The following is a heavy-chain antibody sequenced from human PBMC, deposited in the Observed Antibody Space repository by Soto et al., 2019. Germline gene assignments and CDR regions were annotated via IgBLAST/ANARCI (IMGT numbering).Heavy chain of an antibody. D-gene: IGHD1-26*01. V-gene: IGHV4-31*03. J-gene: IGHJ4*02. CDR1: GGSIISGGYY. Sequence: PSETLSLTCTVSGGSIISGGYYFSCIRQHPWKGLEWIGYIYYSGSTYYNPSLKSRVTISVDTSKNQFSLKLSSVTAADTAVYYCARDGVPALGISESGIDYWGQGTLVTVSS. CDR2: IYYSGST. CDR3: ARDGVPALGISESGIDY.